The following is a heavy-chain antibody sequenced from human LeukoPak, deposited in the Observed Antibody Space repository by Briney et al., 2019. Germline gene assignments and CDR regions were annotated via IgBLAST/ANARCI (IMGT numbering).Heavy chain of an antibody. Sequence: ASVKVSRKASGYTFTNYDINWLRQAIGQGLEWMGWMNPNSGNTGYAQKFQGRVTMTRNTSISTAYMELSSLRSEDTAVYYCARGDYPTYYYYGMDVWGQGTTVTVSS. CDR3: ARGDYPTYYYYGMDV. V-gene: IGHV1-8*01. D-gene: IGHD4/OR15-4a*01. CDR1: GYTFTNYD. J-gene: IGHJ6*02. CDR2: MNPNSGNT.